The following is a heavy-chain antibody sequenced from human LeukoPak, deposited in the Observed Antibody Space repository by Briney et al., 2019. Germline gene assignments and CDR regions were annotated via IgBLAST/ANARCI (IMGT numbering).Heavy chain of an antibody. CDR2: ISAYNGNT. J-gene: IGHJ4*02. V-gene: IGHV1-18*01. CDR1: GYTFTSYG. D-gene: IGHD1-26*01. CDR3: ARDTGSTHHSGSYYPPFDY. Sequence: GASVKVSCKASGYTFTSYGISWVRQAPGQGLAWMGWISAYNGNTNYAQKLQGRVTMTTDTSTSTAYMELRSLRSDDTAVYYCARDTGSTHHSGSYYPPFDYWGQGTLVTVSS.